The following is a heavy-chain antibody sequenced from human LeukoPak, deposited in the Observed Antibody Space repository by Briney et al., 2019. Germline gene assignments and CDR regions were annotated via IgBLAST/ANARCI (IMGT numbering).Heavy chain of an antibody. CDR3: ARDYKYAFDN. CDR1: GFWVSDYS. CDR2: IGIDSGNT. D-gene: IGHD5-24*01. J-gene: IGHJ4*02. V-gene: IGHV3-48*01. Sequence: GRSLRLAYAAAGFWVSDYSMSSVRQAAGKGLEWLSYIGIDSGNTHYADSVKGRFTISGDKAKNSLYLQMHSLRVEDTAVYYCARDYKYAFDNWGQGTLVSV.